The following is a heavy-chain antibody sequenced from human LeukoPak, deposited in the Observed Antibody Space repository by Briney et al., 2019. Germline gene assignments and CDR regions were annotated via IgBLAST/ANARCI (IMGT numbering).Heavy chain of an antibody. Sequence: SETLSLTCTVSGGSISSSSYYWGWIRQPPGKGLEWIGSIYHSGSTYYNPSLKSRVTISVDKSKNQFSLKLSSVTAADTALYYCARVSRELYCGGDCFIWGQGTMVTVSS. CDR3: ARVSRELYCGGDCFI. V-gene: IGHV4-39*01. J-gene: IGHJ3*02. D-gene: IGHD2-21*02. CDR1: GGSISSSSYY. CDR2: IYHSGST.